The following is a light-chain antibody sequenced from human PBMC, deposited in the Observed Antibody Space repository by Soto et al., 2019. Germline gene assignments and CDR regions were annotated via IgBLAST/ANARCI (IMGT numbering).Light chain of an antibody. V-gene: IGLV1-44*01. Sequence: LTQPPSASGTPGQRVTISCSGSGSSIGTNTINWYRQLPGTAPKLLIYGDNQRPSGVPDRFSGSKSGTSASLAISGLQSEDEAEYYCAAWDGSLNNVLFGGGTKLTVL. CDR2: GDN. J-gene: IGLJ2*01. CDR3: AAWDGSLNNVL. CDR1: GSSIGTNT.